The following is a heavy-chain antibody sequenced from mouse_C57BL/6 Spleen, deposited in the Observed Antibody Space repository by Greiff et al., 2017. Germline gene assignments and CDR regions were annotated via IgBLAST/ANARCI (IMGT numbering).Heavy chain of an antibody. CDR3: ARADSKYERTWFAY. D-gene: IGHD2-5*01. CDR2: IHPNSGST. J-gene: IGHJ3*01. Sequence: QVQLQQPGAELVKPGASVKLSCKASGYTFTSYWMHWVKQRPGQGLEWIGMIHPNSGSTNYNEKFKSKATLTVDKSSRTAYMQLSSLTSEDSAVYYCARADSKYERTWFAYWGQGTLVTVSA. V-gene: IGHV1-64*01. CDR1: GYTFTSYW.